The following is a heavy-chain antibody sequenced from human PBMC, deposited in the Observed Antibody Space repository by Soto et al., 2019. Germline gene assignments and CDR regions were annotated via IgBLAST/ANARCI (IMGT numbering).Heavy chain of an antibody. V-gene: IGHV1-69*01. CDR1: GDMFRNSA. CDR3: ARARLSNGDPNIYFFYGLDV. D-gene: IGHD3-10*01. J-gene: IGHJ6*02. CDR2: IIPLFRKP. Sequence: QVQLVQSGAEVKRPGSSVKVSCKASGDMFRNSAFTWVRQAPGQGLAWMGVIIPLFRKPDVAQKFQGRVNFTADESTSSLYMEVSRLTSEDPAVYYCARARLSNGDPNIYFFYGLDVWGLGTTITVSS.